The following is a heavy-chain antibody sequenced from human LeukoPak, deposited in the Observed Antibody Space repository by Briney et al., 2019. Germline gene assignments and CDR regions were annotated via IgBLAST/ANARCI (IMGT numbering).Heavy chain of an antibody. CDR1: GFIFCNYA. D-gene: IGHD5-24*01. V-gene: IGHV3-23*01. J-gene: IGHJ4*02. CDR2: IIGSGDHT. Sequence: GGSLRLSCAASGFIFCNYAMSWVRQAPGKGLEWVSAIIGSGDHTYYADSVRGRFTISRDNSRNTLYLQMNSLRAEDTAVYHCALEGDGHNAPDHWGQGTLVTVSS. CDR3: ALEGDGHNAPDH.